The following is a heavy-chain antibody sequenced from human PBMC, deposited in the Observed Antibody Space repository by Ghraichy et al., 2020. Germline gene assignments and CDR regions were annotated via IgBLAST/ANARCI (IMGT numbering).Heavy chain of an antibody. Sequence: GGSLRLSCAASGFTFSSYAMSWVRQAPGKGLEWVSAISGSGGSTYYADSVKGRFTISRDNAKNTLYLQMNSLRAEDTAVYYGAKIITMVRGVISYFDYWGQGTLVTVSS. CDR3: AKIITMVRGVISYFDY. CDR1: GFTFSSYA. V-gene: IGHV3-23*01. J-gene: IGHJ4*02. CDR2: ISGSGGST. D-gene: IGHD3-10*01.